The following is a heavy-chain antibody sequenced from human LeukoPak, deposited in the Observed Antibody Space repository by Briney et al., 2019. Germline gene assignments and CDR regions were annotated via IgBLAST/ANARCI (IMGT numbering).Heavy chain of an antibody. CDR1: GGPISSYY. CDR3: ARDAPDYGGFAY. Sequence: SETLSLTCTVSGGPISSYYWSWIRQPPGKGLEWIGYIYYSGSTNYNPSLKSRVTISVDTSKNQFSLKLSSVTAADTAVYYCARDAPDYGGFAYWGQGTLVTVSS. V-gene: IGHV4-59*01. CDR2: IYYSGST. J-gene: IGHJ4*02. D-gene: IGHD4-23*01.